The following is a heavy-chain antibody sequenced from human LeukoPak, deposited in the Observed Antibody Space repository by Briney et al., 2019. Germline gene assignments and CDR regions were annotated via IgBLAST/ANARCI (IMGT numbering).Heavy chain of an antibody. Sequence: GRSLRLSCAASGFTFSSYGMHWVRQAPGKGLAWVAVIWYDGSNKYYADSVKGRFTISTANSTNSLHLQITRLSAEDTAVYSCAKDRFSTTGTTNYYYYMDVWGKGTTVTVSS. D-gene: IGHD1-1*01. CDR1: GFTFSSYG. J-gene: IGHJ6*03. CDR2: IWYDGSNK. V-gene: IGHV3-33*06. CDR3: AKDRFSTTGTTNYYYYMDV.